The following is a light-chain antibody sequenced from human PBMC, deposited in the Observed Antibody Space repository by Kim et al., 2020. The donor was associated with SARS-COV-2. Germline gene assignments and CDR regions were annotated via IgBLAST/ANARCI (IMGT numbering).Light chain of an antibody. CDR3: QSYDSSNSWV. Sequence: KTVTISCTRSSGNIASYYVQWYHVRPGSAPTTVIYEDDQRPSGAPDRFSGSIDSSSNSASLTISGLKTEDEADYYCQSYDSSNSWVFGGGTQLTVL. CDR2: EDD. CDR1: SGNIASYY. J-gene: IGLJ3*02. V-gene: IGLV6-57*03.